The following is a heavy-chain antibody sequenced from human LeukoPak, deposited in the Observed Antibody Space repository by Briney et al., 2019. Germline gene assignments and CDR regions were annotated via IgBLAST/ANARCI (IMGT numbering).Heavy chain of an antibody. CDR1: GYSFTNYG. D-gene: IGHD4-23*01. CDR2: INAGNGNT. Sequence: ASVKVSCKASGYSFTNYGMHWVRQAPGQRLEWMGWINAGNGNTKYSQKFQGRVTITADESTSTAYMELSSLRSEDTAVYYCARTPTVVSPRDYYYGMDVWGQGTTVTVSS. CDR3: ARTPTVVSPRDYYYGMDV. J-gene: IGHJ6*02. V-gene: IGHV1-3*01.